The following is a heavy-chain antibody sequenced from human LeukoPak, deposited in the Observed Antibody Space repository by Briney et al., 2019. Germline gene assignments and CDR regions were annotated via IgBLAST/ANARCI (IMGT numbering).Heavy chain of an antibody. J-gene: IGHJ4*02. CDR2: VNIDGGST. CDR3: ARGRGSGWYDY. D-gene: IGHD6-19*01. Sequence: GGSLRLSCAASGFTFSNYWMHWVRQAPGKGLAWVSRVNIDGGSTSYADSVKGRFTISRDNPKNTLYLQMNSLRAEDTAVYYCARGRGSGWYDYWGQGTLVTVSS. CDR1: GFTFSNYW. V-gene: IGHV3-74*01.